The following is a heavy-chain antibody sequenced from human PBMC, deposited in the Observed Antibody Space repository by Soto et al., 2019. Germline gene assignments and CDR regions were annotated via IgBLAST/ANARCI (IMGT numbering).Heavy chain of an antibody. J-gene: IGHJ3*02. V-gene: IGHV3-21*01. D-gene: IGHD3-16*01. CDR3: QIRVAAPYYDYIWGSPPITFDI. CDR1: GFTFSSYS. CDR2: ISSSSSYI. Sequence: EVQLVESGGGLVKPGGSLRLSCAASGFTFSSYSMNWVRQAPGKGLEWVSSISSSSSYIYYADSVKGRFTISRDNAKNSLYLQMNSLRAEDTAVYYCQIRVAAPYYDYIWGSPPITFDIWGQGRMVTVSS.